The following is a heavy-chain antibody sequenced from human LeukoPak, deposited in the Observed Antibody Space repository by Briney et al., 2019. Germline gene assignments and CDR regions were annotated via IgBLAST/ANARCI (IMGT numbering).Heavy chain of an antibody. Sequence: SVKVSCKASGGTFSSYAISWVRQAPGQGLEWMGGIIPIFGTANYAQKFQGRVTIPTDESTSPASMELSSLRSEATAVYYCALVGATGSRVESYFDYWGQGPLVTVSS. CDR1: GGTFSSYA. J-gene: IGHJ4*02. CDR3: ALVGATGSRVESYFDY. D-gene: IGHD1-26*01. CDR2: IIPIFGTA. V-gene: IGHV1-69*05.